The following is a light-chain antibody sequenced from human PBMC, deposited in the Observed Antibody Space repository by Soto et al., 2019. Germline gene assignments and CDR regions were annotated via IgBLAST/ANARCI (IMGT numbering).Light chain of an antibody. V-gene: IGKV2D-29*01. Sequence: DIVMTQTPLSLSVTPGQPASIWFNCRHSLLGSDGKTYLSWYLQKPGHPPQLLIFEVSNHFSGVSDRFSGSGSGTDFTLKISRVEAEDVGVYYCMQSVQFPRTFGGGTKVDIK. CDR2: EVS. CDR3: MQSVQFPRT. CDR1: HSLLGSDGKTY. J-gene: IGKJ4*01.